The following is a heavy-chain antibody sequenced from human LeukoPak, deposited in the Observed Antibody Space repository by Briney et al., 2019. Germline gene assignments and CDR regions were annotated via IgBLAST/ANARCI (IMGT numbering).Heavy chain of an antibody. CDR1: GGSVSSYS. D-gene: IGHD2-8*01. CDR3: ARGDNNGSKCFDP. V-gene: IGHV4-59*02. J-gene: IGHJ5*02. CDR2: MSYRGST. Sequence: PSETLSLTCTVSGGSVSSYSWSWIRQPPGRRLEWIGYMSYRGSTNFNPSLRSRVTMSLDTSKNKLSLKLSSVTAADTAVYYCARGDNNGSKCFDPWGQGTLVTVSS.